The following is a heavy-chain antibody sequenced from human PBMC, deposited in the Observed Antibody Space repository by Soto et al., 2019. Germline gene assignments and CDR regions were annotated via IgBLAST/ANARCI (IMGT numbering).Heavy chain of an antibody. Sequence: QVALVQSGAEVKKPGASVKVSCKASGYAFINYGFAWVRQAPGQGLEWMGWISAVNGNTNSAQNLQGRFTMAVDATTSTAYMERRSLTSDDTAVYYCASGGSMVRGVITLAYWGQGALVTVSS. CDR1: GYAFINYG. D-gene: IGHD3-10*01. CDR3: ASGGSMVRGVITLAY. J-gene: IGHJ4*02. V-gene: IGHV1-18*01. CDR2: ISAVNGNT.